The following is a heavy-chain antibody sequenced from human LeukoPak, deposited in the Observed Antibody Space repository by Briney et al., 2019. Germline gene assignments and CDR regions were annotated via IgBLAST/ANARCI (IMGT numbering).Heavy chain of an antibody. CDR2: IYTSGST. D-gene: IGHD6-13*01. CDR1: GGSISSGSYY. J-gene: IGHJ4*02. CDR3: ASTHSSSWYRTFDY. V-gene: IGHV4-61*02. Sequence: SETLSLTCTVSGGSISSGSYYWSWIRQPAGKGLEWIGRIYTSGSTNYNPSLKSRVTISVDTSKNQFSLKLSSVTAADTAVYYCASTHSSSWYRTFDYWGQGTLVTVSS.